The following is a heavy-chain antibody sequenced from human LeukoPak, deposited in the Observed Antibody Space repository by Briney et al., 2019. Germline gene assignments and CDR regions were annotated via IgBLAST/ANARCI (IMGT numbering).Heavy chain of an antibody. CDR3: AKDLTDDIVGAFDY. D-gene: IGHD1-26*01. J-gene: IGHJ4*02. V-gene: IGHV1-8*03. CDR2: MNPNSGNT. Sequence: PGASVKVSCKASGYTFTSYDINWVRQATGQGLEWMGWMNPNSGNTGYAQKFQGRVTITRNTSISTAYMELSSLRSEDTAVYYCAKDLTDDIVGAFDYWGQGTLVTVSS. CDR1: GYTFTSYD.